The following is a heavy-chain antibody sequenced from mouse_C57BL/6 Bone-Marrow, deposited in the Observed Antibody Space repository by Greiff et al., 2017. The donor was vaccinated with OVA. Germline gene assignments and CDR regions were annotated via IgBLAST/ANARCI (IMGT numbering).Heavy chain of an antibody. J-gene: IGHJ3*01. CDR3: ARDYYDYGGFAY. CDR2: ISDGGSYT. CDR1: GFTFSSYA. Sequence: EVQRVESGGGLVKPGGSLKLSCAASGFTFSSYAMSWVRQTPEKRLEWVATISDGGSYTSYPDNVKGRFTISRDNAKNNLYLQMSHLKSEDTAMYDCARDYYDYGGFAYWGQGTLVTVSA. D-gene: IGHD2-4*01. V-gene: IGHV5-4*01.